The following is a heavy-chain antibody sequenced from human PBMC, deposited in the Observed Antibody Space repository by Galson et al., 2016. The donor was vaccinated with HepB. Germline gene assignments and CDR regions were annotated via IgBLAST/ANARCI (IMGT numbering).Heavy chain of an antibody. CDR2: IYSGGRT. CDR1: RFTVSSNY. Sequence: SLRLSCAASRFTVSSNYMTWVRQAPGKGLEWVSTIYSGGRTHYADSVKGRFTISRGNSKNTLSLQMNSLRAEDTAVYYCARDPARWGDYDSSGSFDYWGQGTLVTVSS. J-gene: IGHJ4*02. V-gene: IGHV3-66*01. CDR3: ARDPARWGDYDSSGSFDY. D-gene: IGHD3-22*01.